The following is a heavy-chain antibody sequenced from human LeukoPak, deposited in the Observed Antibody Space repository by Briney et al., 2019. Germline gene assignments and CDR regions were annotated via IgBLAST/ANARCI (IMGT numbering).Heavy chain of an antibody. J-gene: IGHJ4*02. CDR2: IYSTGST. D-gene: IGHD1-7*01. CDR1: NYSISSGYY. Sequence: PSETLSLTCTVSNYSISSGYYWGWIRQPPGKGLEWIGYIYSTGSTNYNPSLKSRVTISVDTSKNQFSLKLSSVTTADTAVYYCARDSIHRRTTPFDFWGQGTLVTVSS. CDR3: ARDSIHRRTTPFDF. V-gene: IGHV4-61*01.